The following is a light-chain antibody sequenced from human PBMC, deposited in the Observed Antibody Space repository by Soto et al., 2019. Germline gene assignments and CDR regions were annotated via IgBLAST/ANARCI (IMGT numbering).Light chain of an antibody. CDR2: EAT. J-gene: IGLJ3*02. Sequence: QSVLTQSASVSGSPGQSITISCTGTSSEFGSYSVVSWYQQHPGKAPILLIYEATTRPSGVYNRFSESESGNTASLTMSELQAEAEYYYYCQSYARGTLVFGGGTKVTVL. V-gene: IGLV2-23*01. CDR3: QSYARGTLV. CDR1: SSEFGSYSV.